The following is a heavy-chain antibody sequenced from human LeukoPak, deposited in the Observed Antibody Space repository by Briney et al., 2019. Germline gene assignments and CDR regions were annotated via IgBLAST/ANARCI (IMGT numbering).Heavy chain of an antibody. Sequence: GGSLSLSCAASGFTFSSYGMHWVRQAPGKGLEWVAVMSYDGSNKYYADSVKGRFSISRDKSKNTLYLQMNSLRAEDTALYYCAKERYYDSSGYPYLDYWGQGTLVTVSS. D-gene: IGHD3-22*01. CDR1: GFTFSSYG. CDR2: MSYDGSNK. V-gene: IGHV3-30*18. J-gene: IGHJ4*02. CDR3: AKERYYDSSGYPYLDY.